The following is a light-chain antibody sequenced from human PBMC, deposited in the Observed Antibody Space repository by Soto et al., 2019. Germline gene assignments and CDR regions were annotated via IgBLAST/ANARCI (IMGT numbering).Light chain of an antibody. CDR1: QSVSSGY. J-gene: IGKJ2*01. Sequence: EIVLTQSPVTLSLSPGEGATLSCRASQSVSSGYLAWYQQKPGQAPRLLIYGASSRATGVPDRFSGSGSGTDFTLTISRLEPEDFAVYYCQQYGSSPRTFGQGTKLEIK. V-gene: IGKV3-20*01. CDR3: QQYGSSPRT. CDR2: GAS.